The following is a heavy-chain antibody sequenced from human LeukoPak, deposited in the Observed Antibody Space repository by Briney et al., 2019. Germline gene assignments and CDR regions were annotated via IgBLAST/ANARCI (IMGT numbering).Heavy chain of an antibody. Sequence: GGSLRLSCAASGFTFSNAWMSWVRQAPGKGLEWVGRIKSKTDGGTTDYAAPVKGRFTISRDDSKNTLYLQMNSLKTEDTAVYYCAKGRWEQWLVSYYFDYWGQGTLVTVSS. CDR3: AKGRWEQWLVSYYFDY. CDR2: IKSKTDGGTT. J-gene: IGHJ4*02. D-gene: IGHD6-19*01. CDR1: GFTFSNAW. V-gene: IGHV3-15*01.